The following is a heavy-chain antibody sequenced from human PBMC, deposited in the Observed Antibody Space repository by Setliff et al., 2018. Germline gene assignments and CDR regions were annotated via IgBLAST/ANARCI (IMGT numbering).Heavy chain of an antibody. CDR3: ARARLGVPQLFDY. CDR1: GYASRFYG. CDR2: IRVHNGNT. D-gene: IGHD3-10*01. V-gene: IGHV1-18*01. Sequence: ASVKVSCKASGYASRFYGITWVRQAPGQGLEWMGWIRVHNGNTNYAQKLQGRVPMSTDTSMSTAYMELRNLRSDDTAVYYCARARLGVPQLFDYWGQGTLVT. J-gene: IGHJ4*02.